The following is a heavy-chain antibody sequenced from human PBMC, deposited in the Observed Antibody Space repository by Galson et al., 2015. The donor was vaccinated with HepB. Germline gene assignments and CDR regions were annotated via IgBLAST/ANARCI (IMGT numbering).Heavy chain of an antibody. CDR2: IDPSDSYT. CDR1: GYSFTSYW. V-gene: IGHV5-10-1*01. D-gene: IGHD3-3*01. Sequence: QSGAEVKKPGESLRISCKGSGYSFTSYWISWVRQMPGKGLEWMGRIDPSDSYTNYSPSFQGHVTISADKSISTAYLQWSSLKASDTAMYYCASTTYYCSSTSCLYDFWSGYYSGYYYYGMDVWGQGTTVTVSS. CDR3: ASTTYYCSSTSCLYDFWSGYYSGYYYYGMDV. J-gene: IGHJ6*02.